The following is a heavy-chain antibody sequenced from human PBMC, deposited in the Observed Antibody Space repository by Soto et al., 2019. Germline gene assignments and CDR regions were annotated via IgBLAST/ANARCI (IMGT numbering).Heavy chain of an antibody. CDR3: ARDPGDDSTPWYYYGMDV. CDR1: RVSISSSNS. D-gene: IGHD3-22*01. CDR2: IYHSGST. Sequence: PSATLSLTCTVSRVSISSSNSSSGVRAPPGKGLEWIGEIYHSGSTNYNPSLESRVTISVDKSKNQFSLKLSSLTAADTAVYYCARDPGDDSTPWYYYGMDVWGQGTTVT. J-gene: IGHJ6*02. V-gene: IGHV4-4*02.